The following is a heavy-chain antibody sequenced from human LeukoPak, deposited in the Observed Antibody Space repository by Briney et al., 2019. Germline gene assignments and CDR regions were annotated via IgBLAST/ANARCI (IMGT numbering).Heavy chain of an antibody. V-gene: IGHV1-2*02. J-gene: IGHJ4*02. Sequence: ASVMVSCKASGYAFTSYYIQWVHQAPGQGLECMGWINPNSGDTHFARNFQDTVTMTRDTSITTVYMSLTRLTSADTAVYYCARGPLINSRGRHAHFDFWGQGTGVTVSS. CDR1: GYAFTSYY. CDR3: ARGPLINSRGRHAHFDF. D-gene: IGHD3-22*01. CDR2: INPNSGDT.